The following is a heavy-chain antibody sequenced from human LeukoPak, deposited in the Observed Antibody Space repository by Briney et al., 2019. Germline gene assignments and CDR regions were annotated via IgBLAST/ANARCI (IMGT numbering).Heavy chain of an antibody. V-gene: IGHV1-18*01. Sequence: ASVKVSCKASGYTFTSYGISWVRQAPGQGLEWMGWISAYNGNTNYAQKLQGRVTMTTDTSTSTAYVELRSLRSDDTAVYYCARAVIEYSSSSCFDYWGQGTLVTASS. J-gene: IGHJ4*02. CDR3: ARAVIEYSSSSCFDY. D-gene: IGHD6-6*01. CDR2: ISAYNGNT. CDR1: GYTFTSYG.